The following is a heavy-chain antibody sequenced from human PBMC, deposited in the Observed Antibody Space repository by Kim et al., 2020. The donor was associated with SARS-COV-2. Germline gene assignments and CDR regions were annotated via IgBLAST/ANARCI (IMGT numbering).Heavy chain of an antibody. J-gene: IGHJ4*02. V-gene: IGHV4-34*01. CDR1: GGSFSGYY. CDR2: INHSGST. Sequence: SETLSLTCAVYGGSFSGYYWSWIRQPPGKGLEWIGEINHSGSTNYNPSLKSRVTISVDTSKNQFSLKLSSVTAADTAVYYCARAGLDYGDYADYWGQGTLVTVSS. D-gene: IGHD4-17*01. CDR3: ARAGLDYGDYADY.